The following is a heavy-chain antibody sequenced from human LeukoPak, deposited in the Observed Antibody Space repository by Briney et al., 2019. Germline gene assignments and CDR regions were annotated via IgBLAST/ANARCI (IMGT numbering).Heavy chain of an antibody. V-gene: IGHV1-2*02. CDR1: GYTFTDYY. J-gene: IGHJ5*02. D-gene: IGHD2-21*01. CDR2: INPNSGGT. Sequence: ASVKVSCKASGYTFTDYYLHWVRQAPGQGLEWMGWINPNSGGTSYGQKFQGRVTMTRDTSISTAYMELSRLRSDDTAGYYCARSIVVVIDWFDTWGQGTLVTVSS. CDR3: ARSIVVVIDWFDT.